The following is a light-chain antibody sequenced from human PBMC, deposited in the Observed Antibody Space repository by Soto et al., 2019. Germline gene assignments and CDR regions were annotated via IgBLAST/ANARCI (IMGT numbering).Light chain of an antibody. CDR3: QQYNNWPPIT. CDR1: QSVSRN. J-gene: IGKJ5*01. V-gene: IGKV3-15*01. Sequence: EVVMTQSPASLSVSLGERATLSCRASQSVSRNLAWYQQKPGQAPRLLIYGASTRATGIPARFGGSGSGTEFTLTISSLQSEDFAVYYCQQYNNWPPITVGQGKRLEIK. CDR2: GAS.